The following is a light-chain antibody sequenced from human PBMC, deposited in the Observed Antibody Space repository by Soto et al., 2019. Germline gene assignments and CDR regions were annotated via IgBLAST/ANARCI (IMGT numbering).Light chain of an antibody. CDR2: TTN. Sequence: QSVLTQPHSASGTPGQRVTISCSGSSSNIGTSSVHWFQQLPGTAPKLLISTTNQRPSGVPERFSGSKSGTSAALAISGLQSEDEADYYGAAWDDSLNGHVFGTGTK. CDR3: AAWDDSLNGHV. CDR1: SSNIGTSS. V-gene: IGLV1-44*01. J-gene: IGLJ1*01.